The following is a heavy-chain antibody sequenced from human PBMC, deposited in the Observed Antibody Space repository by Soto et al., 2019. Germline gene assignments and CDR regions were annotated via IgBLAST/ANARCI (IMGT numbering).Heavy chain of an antibody. V-gene: IGHV3-23*04. CDR1: GFTFNTYN. CDR2: ISGSGGST. D-gene: IGHD2-15*01. Sequence: EVQLVESGGGLVKPGGSLRLSCAASGFTFNTYNMNWVRQAPGKGLEWVSAISGSGGSTYYADSVKGRFTISRDNSKNTLYLQMNSLRAEDTAVYYCAKDDIVVVVAATPFDYWGQGTLVTVSS. CDR3: AKDDIVVVVAATPFDY. J-gene: IGHJ4*02.